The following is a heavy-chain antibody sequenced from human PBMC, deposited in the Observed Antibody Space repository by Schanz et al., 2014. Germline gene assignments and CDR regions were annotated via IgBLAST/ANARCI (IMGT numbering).Heavy chain of an antibody. Sequence: QVHLVQSGAEVKKPGSSVKVSCKASGGTFSSDTFSWVRQAPGQGLEWMGRVIPILGVTHYAQKFQGRVTMTADTSTSTAYMDLRSLRSDDTAVYYCARGRGFYDYWGQGTLVTVSS. D-gene: IGHD3-10*01. V-gene: IGHV1-69*02. CDR3: ARGRGFYDY. CDR1: GGTFSSDT. J-gene: IGHJ4*02. CDR2: VIPILGVT.